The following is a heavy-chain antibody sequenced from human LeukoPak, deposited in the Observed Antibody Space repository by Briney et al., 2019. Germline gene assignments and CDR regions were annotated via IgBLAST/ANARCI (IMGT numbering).Heavy chain of an antibody. D-gene: IGHD1-26*01. CDR2: ISRSGSTT. J-gene: IGHJ4*02. CDR1: GFTFSSYE. V-gene: IGHV3-48*03. Sequence: RPGGSLRLSCAASGFTFSSYEMNCVRQAPGKGLEWVSYISRSGSTTYYADSVKGRFTISRDNAKNSLYLQMNTLRVEDTAVYYCAREGIVGATLLPRVVDYWGQGTLVTVSS. CDR3: AREGIVGATLLPRVVDY.